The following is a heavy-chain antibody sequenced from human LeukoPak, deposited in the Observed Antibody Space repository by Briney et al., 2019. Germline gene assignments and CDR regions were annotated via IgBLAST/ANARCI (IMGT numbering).Heavy chain of an antibody. J-gene: IGHJ4*02. CDR3: ARECSGTYCGED. D-gene: IGHD1-26*01. CDR2: INPNSGGT. Sequence: GASVKVSCKASGYTFTVYYMHWVRQAPGQGLEWMGWINPNSGGTKYAQNFEGRVTMTRDTSITTAYMELSSLRSDDTAIYYCARECSGTYCGEDWGRGTLVTVSS. V-gene: IGHV1-2*02. CDR1: GYTFTVYY.